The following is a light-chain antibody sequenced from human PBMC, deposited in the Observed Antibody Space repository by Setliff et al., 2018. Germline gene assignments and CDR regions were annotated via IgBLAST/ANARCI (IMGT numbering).Light chain of an antibody. CDR1: SSDVGYYNY. CDR3: SSYTSSNTRA. CDR2: EVS. J-gene: IGLJ1*01. V-gene: IGLV2-14*01. Sequence: QSVLTQPASVSGSPGQSITISCTGTSSDVGYYNYVSWYQQHPGKAPKLMIYEVSNRPSGVSNRFSGSKSGNTASLTISGLQAEDEADYYCSSYTSSNTRAFGTGTKVTVL.